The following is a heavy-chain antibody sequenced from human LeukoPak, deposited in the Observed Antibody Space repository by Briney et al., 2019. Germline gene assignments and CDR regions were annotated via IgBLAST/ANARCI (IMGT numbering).Heavy chain of an antibody. CDR2: ISGSGDTT. CDR3: AKGSSGYIYGDY. Sequence: PGGSLRLSCGVSGFTFSSYAMTWVRQAPGKGLEWVSYISGSGDTTFYADSAQGRFTVSRDNSKNTLYLQMNSLRAEDTAIYYCAKGSSGYIYGDYWGQGTLVTVSS. D-gene: IGHD5-18*01. J-gene: IGHJ4*02. V-gene: IGHV3-23*01. CDR1: GFTFSSYA.